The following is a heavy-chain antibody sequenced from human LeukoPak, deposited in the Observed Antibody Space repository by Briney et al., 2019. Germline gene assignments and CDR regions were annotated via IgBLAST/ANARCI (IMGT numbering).Heavy chain of an antibody. Sequence: SGTLSLTCAVSGGSISSSAWWSGVRQPPGKGLEWIGEVYHSGSTNYNSFLKSRVTISVDKSKNQFSLKLTSATAAATAVYYCARDLGSSWFEPLDYWGQGILVTVSS. V-gene: IGHV4-4*02. CDR3: ARDLGSSWFEPLDY. J-gene: IGHJ4*02. CDR2: VYHSGST. CDR1: GGSISSSAW. D-gene: IGHD6-13*01.